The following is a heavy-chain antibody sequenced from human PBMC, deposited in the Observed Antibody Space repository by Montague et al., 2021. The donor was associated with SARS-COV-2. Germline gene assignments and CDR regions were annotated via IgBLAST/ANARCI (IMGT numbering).Heavy chain of an antibody. Sequence: CAISGDSVSSHSTAWNWIRQSPSSVLEWLGRTYYRSKWYNDYALSVKSRITINPDTSKNQFSLQLNSVTPEDTAVYYCAREQQCLGAVYYYYGMDVWGQGTTVTVPS. V-gene: IGHV6-1*01. J-gene: IGHJ6*02. CDR3: AREQQCLGAVYYYYGMDV. CDR2: TYYRSKWYN. D-gene: IGHD6-19*01. CDR1: GDSVSSHSTA.